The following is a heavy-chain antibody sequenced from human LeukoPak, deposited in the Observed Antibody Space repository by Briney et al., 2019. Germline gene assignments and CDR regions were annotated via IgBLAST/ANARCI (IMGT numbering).Heavy chain of an antibody. CDR1: GFTVNNKR. CDR3: ARSFCCDSSGCLDY. J-gene: IGHJ4*02. CDR2: IYSDGST. Sequence: PGGSLRLSCAASGFTVNNKRMSWVRQAPGKGLECVSTIYSDGSTFYADSVKGRFTISRDNSENTLSLQMNSLKTENAAVYYCARSFCCDSSGCLDYWGQGALITVSS. V-gene: IGHV3-66*02. D-gene: IGHD3-22*01.